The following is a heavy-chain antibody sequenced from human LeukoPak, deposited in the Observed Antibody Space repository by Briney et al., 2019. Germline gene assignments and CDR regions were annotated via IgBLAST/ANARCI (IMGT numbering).Heavy chain of an antibody. Sequence: SETLSLTCAVYGGSFSGYYWSWIRQPPGKGLEWIGEINHSGSTNYNPSLKSRVTISVDTSKNQFSLKLSSVTAADTAVCYCASPGIKQAFDPWGQGTLVTVSS. V-gene: IGHV4-34*01. D-gene: IGHD1-14*01. CDR2: INHSGST. J-gene: IGHJ5*02. CDR1: GGSFSGYY. CDR3: ASPGIKQAFDP.